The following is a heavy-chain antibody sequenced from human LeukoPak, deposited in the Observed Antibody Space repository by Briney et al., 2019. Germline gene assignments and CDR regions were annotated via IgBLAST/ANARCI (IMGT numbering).Heavy chain of an antibody. D-gene: IGHD3-16*01. Sequence: GSSVKVSCKASGYTFTGYYMHWVRQAPGQGLEWMGWINPKSGDTNYAQKFQGRVTMTRDTSISTAHMELSRLRSDDTAVYYCARDGGLDIWGQGTMVTVSS. CDR2: INPKSGDT. V-gene: IGHV1-2*02. J-gene: IGHJ3*02. CDR1: GYTFTGYY. CDR3: ARDGGLDI.